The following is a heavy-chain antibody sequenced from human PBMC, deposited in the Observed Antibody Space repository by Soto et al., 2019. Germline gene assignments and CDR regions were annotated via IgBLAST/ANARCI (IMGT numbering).Heavy chain of an antibody. CDR2: IYPSGST. CDR1: GGSISSYY. CDR3: ARDSSGYQNWFDP. V-gene: IGHV4-4*07. D-gene: IGHD5-12*01. Sequence: PSETLSPTCTVSGGSISSYYWSWIRQPAGKGLEWIGLIYPSGSTNYTPSLKSRVTMSVDTSKNQFSLKLSSVTAADTAVYYCARDSSGYQNWFDPWGQGTLVTVS. J-gene: IGHJ5*02.